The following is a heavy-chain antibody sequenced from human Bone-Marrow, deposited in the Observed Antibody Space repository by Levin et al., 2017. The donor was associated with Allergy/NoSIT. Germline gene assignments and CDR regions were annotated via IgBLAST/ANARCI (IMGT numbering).Heavy chain of an antibody. CDR2: ISRTSDVI. CDR3: AREEAAYGDFDY. CDR1: GFSFSSYS. J-gene: IGHJ4*02. Sequence: GESLKISCAASGFSFSSYSMNWVRQAPGKGLEWVSYISRTSDVIYYADSVRGRFTISRDNAKNSLSLQMNTLRDEDTAIYYCAREEAAYGDFDYWGQGTLVTVSS. V-gene: IGHV3-48*02. D-gene: IGHD4-17*01.